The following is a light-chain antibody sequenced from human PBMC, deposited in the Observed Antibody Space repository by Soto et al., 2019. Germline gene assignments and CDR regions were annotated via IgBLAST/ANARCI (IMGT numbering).Light chain of an antibody. Sequence: EIVMTQSPATLSVSPGERATLSCRASQSVSSNLAWYQQKPGQAPRLLIYGASTRATGIPARFSGSGSGTEFTLPISSLQSEDFAVYYCQQYNNWPPLTFGQGTKV. V-gene: IGKV3-15*01. CDR3: QQYNNWPPLT. CDR1: QSVSSN. J-gene: IGKJ1*01. CDR2: GAS.